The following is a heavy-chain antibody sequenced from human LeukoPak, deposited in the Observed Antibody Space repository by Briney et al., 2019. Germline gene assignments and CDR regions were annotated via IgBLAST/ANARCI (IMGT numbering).Heavy chain of an antibody. V-gene: IGHV3-11*04. CDR1: GFTCSDYH. Sequence: PGGSLILYCAASGFTCSDYHSCWIRPATGPGQHWVSYLSTSGSTTYYADSVKGRFTISRDNSKSTLYLQMNSQRAEDTAVYYCARDPLAAAGTLGAFDIWGQGTMVTVSS. D-gene: IGHD6-13*01. CDR2: LSTSGSTT. CDR3: ARDPLAAAGTLGAFDI. J-gene: IGHJ3*02.